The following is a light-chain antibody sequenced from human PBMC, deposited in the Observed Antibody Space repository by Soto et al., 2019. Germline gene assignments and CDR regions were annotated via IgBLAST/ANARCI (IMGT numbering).Light chain of an antibody. CDR3: SSYISRSTLV. V-gene: IGLV2-14*01. CDR2: DVS. CDR1: SSDVGGYNY. J-gene: IGLJ1*01. Sequence: QSALTQPASVSGSPGQSITISCTGTSSDVGGYNYVSWYQQHPGKAPKLMIYDVSNRPSGVSNRFSGSKSGNTASLTISGLQAEDEADYYCSSYISRSTLVFGTGTKLTVL.